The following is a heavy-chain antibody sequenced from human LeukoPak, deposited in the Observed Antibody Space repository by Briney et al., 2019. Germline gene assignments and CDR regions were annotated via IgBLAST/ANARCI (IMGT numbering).Heavy chain of an antibody. CDR2: IYYSGST. D-gene: IGHD3-9*01. CDR3: ARRGRLGRGSQSLYFDY. Sequence: KTSETLSLTCTVSGGSISSSSYYWGWIRQPPGKGLEWIGSIYYSGSTYYNPSLKSRVTISVDTSKNQFSLKLSSVTAADTAVYYCARRGRLGRGSQSLYFDYWGQGTLVTVSS. CDR1: GGSISSSSYY. V-gene: IGHV4-39*01. J-gene: IGHJ4*02.